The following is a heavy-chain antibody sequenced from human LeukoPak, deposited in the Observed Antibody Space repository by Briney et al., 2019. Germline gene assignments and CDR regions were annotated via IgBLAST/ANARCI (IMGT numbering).Heavy chain of an antibody. V-gene: IGHV4-34*01. CDR1: GGSFSGYY. Sequence: SETLSLTCAVYGGSFSGYYWSWIRQPPGKGLEWIGEINHSGSTNYNPSLKSRVTISVDTSKHQFSLKLSSVTAADTAVYYCARGRSPGYCSGGSCWPLGYWGQGTLVTVSS. CDR2: INHSGST. CDR3: ARGRSPGYCSGGSCWPLGY. J-gene: IGHJ4*02. D-gene: IGHD2-15*01.